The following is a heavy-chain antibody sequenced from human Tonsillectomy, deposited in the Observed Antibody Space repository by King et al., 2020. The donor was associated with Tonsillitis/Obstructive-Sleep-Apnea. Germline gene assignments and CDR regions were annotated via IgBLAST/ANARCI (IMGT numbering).Heavy chain of an antibody. CDR2: INPNSGDT. J-gene: IGHJ6*03. CDR1: GYTFTGYY. Sequence: QLVQAGGEVKKPGASVKVSCKASGYTFTGYYLHWVRQAPGQGLEWMGRINPNSGDTNYAQQFKGRVTMTRDTSISTAYMELSRLRSDDTAVYYCAREGYSPMDVWGKGTTVTVSS. CDR3: AREGYSPMDV. D-gene: IGHD5-18*01. V-gene: IGHV1-2*06.